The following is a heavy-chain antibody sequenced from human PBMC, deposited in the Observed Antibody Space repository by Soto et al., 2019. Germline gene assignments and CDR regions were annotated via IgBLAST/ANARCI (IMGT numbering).Heavy chain of an antibody. CDR3: ARVPLSMVRGVIGEYGMDV. J-gene: IGHJ6*02. D-gene: IGHD3-10*01. V-gene: IGHV4-30-4*01. CDR2: IYYSGST. CDR1: GGSISSGDYY. Sequence: SETLSLTCTVSGGSISSGDYYWSWIRQPPGKGLEWIGYIYYSGSTYYNPSLKSRVTISVDTSKNQFSLKLSSVTAADTAVYYCARVPLSMVRGVIGEYGMDVWGQGTTVT.